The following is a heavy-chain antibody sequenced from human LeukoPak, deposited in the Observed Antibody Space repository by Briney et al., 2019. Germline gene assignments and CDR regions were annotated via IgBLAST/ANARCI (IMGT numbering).Heavy chain of an antibody. CDR1: GFTFSNYA. Sequence: PGGFLRLSCAASGFTFSNYAIHWVRQAPGKGLDWVAVISDDGRDKYYADSVKGRFTISRDKSTLYLQMNSLRAEDTALYYCARGGINMADYWGQGTLVTVFS. V-gene: IGHV3-30*04. CDR3: ARGGINMADY. D-gene: IGHD5-24*01. CDR2: ISDDGRDK. J-gene: IGHJ4*02.